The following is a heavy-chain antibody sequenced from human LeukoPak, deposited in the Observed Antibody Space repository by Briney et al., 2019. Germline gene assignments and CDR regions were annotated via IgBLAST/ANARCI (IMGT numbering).Heavy chain of an antibody. CDR1: GFTFSTFG. CDR3: ARGEYNWNDLHL. D-gene: IGHD1-20*01. V-gene: IGHV3-48*01. CDR2: ISSSGSTI. Sequence: GGSLRLSCAASGFTFSTFGMSWVRQAPGKGLEWVSYISSSGSTIYYADSVKGRFTISRDNSKNTLYLQMNSLRAEDTVVYYCARGEYNWNDLHLWGQGTLVTVSS. J-gene: IGHJ5*02.